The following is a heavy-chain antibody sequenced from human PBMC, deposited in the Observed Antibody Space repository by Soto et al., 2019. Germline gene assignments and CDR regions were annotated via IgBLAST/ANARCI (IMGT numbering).Heavy chain of an antibody. CDR2: IYPGDSDT. CDR1: GYSFTSYW. V-gene: IGHV5-51*01. CDR3: ARSITGTTMRYYHYGMDV. Sequence: GESLKISCKGSGYSFTSYWIGWVRQMPGKGLEWMGIIYPGDSDTRYSPSFQGQVTISADKSISTAYLQWSSLKASDTAMYYCARSITGTTMRYYHYGMDVWGQGTTVTVSS. J-gene: IGHJ6*02. D-gene: IGHD1-7*01.